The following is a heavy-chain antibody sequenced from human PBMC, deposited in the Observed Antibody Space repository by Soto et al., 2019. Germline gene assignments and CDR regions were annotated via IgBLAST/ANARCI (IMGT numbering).Heavy chain of an antibody. D-gene: IGHD3-9*01. J-gene: IGHJ5*02. CDR2: IYYSGST. V-gene: IGHV4-59*01. Sequence: SETLSLTCTVSGGSISSYYWSWIRQPPGKGLEWIGYIYYSGSTNYNPSLKSRVTISVDTSKNQFSLKLSSVTAADTAVYYCARVYYDILTGYGWFDPWGQGTLVTVSS. CDR1: GGSISSYY. CDR3: ARVYYDILTGYGWFDP.